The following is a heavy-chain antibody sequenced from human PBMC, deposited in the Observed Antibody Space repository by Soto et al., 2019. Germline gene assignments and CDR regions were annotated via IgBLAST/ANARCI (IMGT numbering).Heavy chain of an antibody. Sequence: PSETLSLTCTVTGDSISSRSYYWSWIREPPGKGQEWIGSIYYSGSTYNNPSLRSRVSMSIDTSKDQFSLELKSATAADTALSFCPGQRRSVVTQVFFDVWGPGSLVTVSS. D-gene: IGHD2-21*02. V-gene: IGHV4-39*01. J-gene: IGHJ4*02. CDR3: PGQRRSVVTQVFFDV. CDR1: GDSISSRSYY. CDR2: IYYSGST.